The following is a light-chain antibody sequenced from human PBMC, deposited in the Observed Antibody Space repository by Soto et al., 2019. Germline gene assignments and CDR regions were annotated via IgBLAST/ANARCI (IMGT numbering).Light chain of an antibody. V-gene: IGKV3-15*01. J-gene: IGKJ1*01. CDR2: GAS. CDR3: QQYNSYSLWT. Sequence: VRPQTPTTLAVSPGGRSTLSCISSESVSSNLAWYQQKPGQAPRLLIYGASTRATGIPARISGSGSGTEFTLTISSLQPDDFATYYCQQYNSYSLWTFGQGTKVDNK. CDR1: ESVSSN.